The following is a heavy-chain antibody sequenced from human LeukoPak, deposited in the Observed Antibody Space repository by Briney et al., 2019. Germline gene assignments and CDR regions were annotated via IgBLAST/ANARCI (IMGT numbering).Heavy chain of an antibody. D-gene: IGHD3-3*01. CDR3: ARDRAPRTIFGVVIMFDY. CDR2: ISSSGSTI. J-gene: IGHJ4*02. CDR1: GFTFSSYE. V-gene: IGHV3-48*03. Sequence: QPGGSLRLSCAASGFTFSSYEMNWVRQAPGKGLEWVSYISSSGSTIYYADSVKGQFTISRDNAKNSLYLQMNSLRAEDTAVYYCARDRAPRTIFGVVIMFDYWGQGTLVTVSS.